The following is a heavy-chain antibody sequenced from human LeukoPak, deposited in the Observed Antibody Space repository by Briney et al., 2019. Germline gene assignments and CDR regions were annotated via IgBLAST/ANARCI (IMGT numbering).Heavy chain of an antibody. D-gene: IGHD6-19*01. CDR2: IYSGGST. J-gene: IGHJ4*02. CDR3: ARVSLSSGCLSN. Sequence: GSLRLSCAASGFTVSSNYMSWVRQAPGKGLEWVSVIYSGGSTYYADSVKGRFTISRDNAKNTLFLQMNGLRAEDTAVYYCARVSLSSGCLSNWGQGTLVTVSS. CDR1: GFTVSSNY. V-gene: IGHV3-53*01.